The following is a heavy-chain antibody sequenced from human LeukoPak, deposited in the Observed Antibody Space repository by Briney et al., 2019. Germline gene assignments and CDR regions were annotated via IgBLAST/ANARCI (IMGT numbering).Heavy chain of an antibody. D-gene: IGHD5-12*01. J-gene: IGHJ4*02. CDR3: ARDYSGYDLPLSHFDY. CDR1: GYTFTSYG. CDR2: MNPNSGNT. V-gene: IGHV1-8*03. Sequence: ASVKVSCKASGYTFTSYGISWVRQAPGQGLEWMGWMNPNSGNTGYAQKFQGRVTITRNTSISTAYMELSSLRAEDTAVYYCARDYSGYDLPLSHFDYWGQGTLVTVSS.